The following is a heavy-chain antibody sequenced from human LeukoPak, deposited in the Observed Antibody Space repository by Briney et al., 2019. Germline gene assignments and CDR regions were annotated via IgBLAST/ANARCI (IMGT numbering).Heavy chain of an antibody. Sequence: GGSLRLSCAASGFTFGAYYMSWVRPAPGKGLEWVANFRGDGRETFYADSLRGRFSIFRDNDRNSVSLQMNSLSAEDTGVYYCARESAVGYGSFDYWGQGTLVTVSS. CDR2: FRGDGRET. V-gene: IGHV3-7*03. J-gene: IGHJ4*02. CDR3: ARESAVGYGSFDY. CDR1: GFTFGAYY. D-gene: IGHD6-19*01.